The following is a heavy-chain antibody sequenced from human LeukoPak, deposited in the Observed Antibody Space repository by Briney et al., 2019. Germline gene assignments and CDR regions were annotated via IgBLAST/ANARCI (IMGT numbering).Heavy chain of an antibody. Sequence: GGSLRLSCAPSGFTLRTYGMQWVCQAPGKGLEWVAVISYEGSNKYYADSVKGRFSISRDYAKNTLFLQMNSLRAEDTAVYYGARGGEGLWFGEAVRGQGTLVTVSS. CDR2: ISYEGSNK. CDR3: ARGGEGLWFGEAV. D-gene: IGHD3-10*01. CDR1: GFTLRTYG. J-gene: IGHJ4*02. V-gene: IGHV3-30*03.